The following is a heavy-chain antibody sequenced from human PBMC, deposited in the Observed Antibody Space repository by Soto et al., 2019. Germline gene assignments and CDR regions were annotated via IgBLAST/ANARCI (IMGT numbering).Heavy chain of an antibody. CDR1: GVTISSYA. V-gene: IGHV1-69*01. D-gene: IGHD3-10*01. CDR3: ARDAHFGPSPSFDP. CDR2: IIPIFGTA. J-gene: IGHJ5*02. Sequence: SAEACCEAPGVTISSYAMWWVRQSPGQGLEWMGGIIPIFGTANYAQKFQGRVTITADESTSTAYMELSSLRSEDTAVYYCARDAHFGPSPSFDPWGQGTLVTVSS.